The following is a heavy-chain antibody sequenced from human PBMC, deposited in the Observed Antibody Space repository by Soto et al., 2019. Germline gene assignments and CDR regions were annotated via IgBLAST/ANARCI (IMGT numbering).Heavy chain of an antibody. V-gene: IGHV4-30-4*01. J-gene: IGHJ5*02. CDR3: ARVEGIAVAGRNWFDP. Sequence: SETLSLTCTVSGGSISSGDYCWSWIRQPPGKGLEWIGYIYYSGSTYYNPSLKSRVTISVDTSKNQFSLKLSSVTAADTAVYYCARVEGIAVAGRNWFDPWGQGTLVTVSS. D-gene: IGHD6-19*01. CDR2: IYYSGST. CDR1: GGSISSGDYC.